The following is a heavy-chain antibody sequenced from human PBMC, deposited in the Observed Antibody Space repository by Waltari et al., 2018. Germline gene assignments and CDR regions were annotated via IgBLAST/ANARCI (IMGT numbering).Heavy chain of an antibody. CDR2: ISSSSSYI. V-gene: IGHV3-21*01. J-gene: IGHJ4*02. Sequence: EVQLVESGGGLVKPGGSLRLSCAASGFTFSSYSMNWVRQAPGKGLEWVSSISSSSSYIYYADSVKGRFTISRDNAKNSLYLQMNSLRAEDTAVYYCARGAWIQLWLSSFFDYWGQGTLVTVSS. CDR3: ARGAWIQLWLSSFFDY. D-gene: IGHD5-18*01. CDR1: GFTFSSYS.